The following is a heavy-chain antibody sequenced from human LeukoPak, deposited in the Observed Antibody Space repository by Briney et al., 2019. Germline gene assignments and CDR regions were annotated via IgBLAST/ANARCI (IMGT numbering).Heavy chain of an antibody. Sequence: GGSLRLSCAASGFTFSSYAMSWVRQAPGKGLEWVSAISGSGGSTYYADSVKGRFTISRDNSKKTLYLQMNSLRAEDTAVYYCATRSIAAVLHWGQGTQVTVSS. D-gene: IGHD6-6*01. CDR1: GFTFSSYA. J-gene: IGHJ4*02. V-gene: IGHV3-23*01. CDR2: ISGSGGST. CDR3: ATRSIAAVLH.